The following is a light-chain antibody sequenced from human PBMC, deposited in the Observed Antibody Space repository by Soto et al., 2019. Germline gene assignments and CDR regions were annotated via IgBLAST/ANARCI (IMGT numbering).Light chain of an antibody. CDR2: GNR. CDR1: SSNTGAGYD. J-gene: IGLJ1*01. Sequence: QSVLTQPPSVSGAPGQRVTISCTGTSSNTGAGYDVHWYQQFPGTAPKLLIYGNRNRPSGVPDRFSGSKSGTSAPLAITGLQAEDEATYYCQSCDSSLSGSGVFGTGTKVTVL. CDR3: QSCDSSLSGSGV. V-gene: IGLV1-40*01.